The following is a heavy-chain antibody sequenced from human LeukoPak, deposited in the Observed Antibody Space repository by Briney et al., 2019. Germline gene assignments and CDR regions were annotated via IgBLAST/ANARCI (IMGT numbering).Heavy chain of an antibody. D-gene: IGHD3-3*01. CDR2: ISGSGGST. V-gene: IGHV3-23*01. J-gene: IGHJ4*02. Sequence: PGGSLRLSCAASGFTFSSYAMSWVRQAPGKGLEWVSAISGSGGSTYYADSVKGRFTISRDNSKNTLYLQMNSLRTEDTAVYYCAKGDYDFWSGYCLGYWGQGTLVTVSS. CDR1: GFTFSSYA. CDR3: AKGDYDFWSGYCLGY.